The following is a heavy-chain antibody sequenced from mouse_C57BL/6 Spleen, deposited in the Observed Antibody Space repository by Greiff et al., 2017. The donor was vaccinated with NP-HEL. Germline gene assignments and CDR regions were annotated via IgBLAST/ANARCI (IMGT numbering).Heavy chain of an antibody. D-gene: IGHD3-3*01. J-gene: IGHJ2*01. Sequence: VQLQQSGPELVKPGASVKISCKASGYAFSSSWMNWVKQRPGKGLEWIGRIYPGDGDTNYNGKFKGKATLTADKSSSTAYMQLSSLTPEDSAVYFCAREGTSHYFDYWGQGTTLTVSS. V-gene: IGHV1-82*01. CDR2: IYPGDGDT. CDR3: AREGTSHYFDY. CDR1: GYAFSSSW.